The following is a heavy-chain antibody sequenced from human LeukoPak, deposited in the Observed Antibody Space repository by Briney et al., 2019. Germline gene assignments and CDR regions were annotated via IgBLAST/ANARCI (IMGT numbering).Heavy chain of an antibody. D-gene: IGHD1-14*01. V-gene: IGHV3-7*01. Sequence: ETLSLTCTVSGGSISSSSYYWGWIRQPPGKGLEWVANIKQDGSEKYYVDSVKGRFTISRDNAKNSLYLQMNSLRAEDTAVYYCATTTGWKEDRWGQGTLVTVSS. CDR2: IKQDGSEK. CDR1: GGSISSSSYY. J-gene: IGHJ4*02. CDR3: ATTTGWKEDR.